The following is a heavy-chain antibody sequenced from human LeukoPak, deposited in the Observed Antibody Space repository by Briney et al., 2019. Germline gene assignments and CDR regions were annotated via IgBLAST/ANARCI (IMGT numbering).Heavy chain of an antibody. CDR3: AKDTVAGHYYYGMDV. V-gene: IGHV3-23*01. CDR2: ISGSGGST. Sequence: GGSLRLSCAASGFTFSSYAMSWVRQAPGKGLEWVSAISGSGGSTYYADSVKGRFTISRDNSKNTLYLQMNSLRAEDTAVYYCAKDTVAGHYYYGMDVWGQGTTVTVSS. D-gene: IGHD6-19*01. J-gene: IGHJ6*02. CDR1: GFTFSSYA.